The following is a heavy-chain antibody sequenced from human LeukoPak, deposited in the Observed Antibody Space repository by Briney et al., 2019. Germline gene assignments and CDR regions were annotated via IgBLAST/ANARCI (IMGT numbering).Heavy chain of an antibody. Sequence: APVKVSCKASGYTFTSYYMHWVRQAPGQGLEWMGIINPSGGSTSYAQKFQGRVTMTRDMSTSTVYMKLSSLRSEDTAVYYCARVRRYYDSSGYLGYWGQGTLVTVSS. CDR3: ARVRRYYDSSGYLGY. J-gene: IGHJ4*02. D-gene: IGHD3-22*01. CDR1: GYTFTSYY. CDR2: INPSGGST. V-gene: IGHV1-46*01.